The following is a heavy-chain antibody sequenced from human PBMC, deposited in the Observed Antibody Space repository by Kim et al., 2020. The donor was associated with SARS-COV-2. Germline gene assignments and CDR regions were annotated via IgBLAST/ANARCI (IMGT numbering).Heavy chain of an antibody. D-gene: IGHD6-13*01. CDR3: ARARDEAAAARYYYYYGMDV. CDR1: GYTFTSYD. CDR2: MNPNSGNT. J-gene: IGHJ6*02. V-gene: IGHV1-8*01. Sequence: ASVKVSCKASGYTFTSYDINWVRQATGQGLEWMGWMNPNSGNTGYAQKFQGRVTMTRNTSISTAYMELSSLRSEDTAVYYCARARDEAAAARYYYYYGMDVWGQGTTVTVSS.